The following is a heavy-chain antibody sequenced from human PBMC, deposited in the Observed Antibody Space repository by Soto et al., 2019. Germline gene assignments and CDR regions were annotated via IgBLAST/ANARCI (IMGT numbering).Heavy chain of an antibody. J-gene: IGHJ4*02. CDR3: ARESRSALGTVEH. V-gene: IGHV4-4*07. Sequence: QVQLQESGPGLVKPSETLSLTCTVSGASISDYDWSWIRQPAGKGLECIGRIYASGNTNYNPSLKSRVTMSVDKSKNQFSPTLNSVTAADTAVYYCARESRSALGTVEHWGRGTMVTVSS. CDR2: IYASGNT. D-gene: IGHD6-13*01. CDR1: GASISDYD.